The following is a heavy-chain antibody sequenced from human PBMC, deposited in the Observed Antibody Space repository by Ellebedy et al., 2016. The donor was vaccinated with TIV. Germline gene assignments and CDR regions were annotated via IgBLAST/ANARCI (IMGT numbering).Heavy chain of an antibody. J-gene: IGHJ4*02. CDR2: IYPGDSTI. V-gene: IGHV5-51*01. D-gene: IGHD3-10*01. Sequence: KVSCKASGYSFTNQWIGWVRQVPGKGLEWMAVIYPGDSTINYSPSFQGQVTISADKSISTAYLQWTSLKASDTAMFYCARLWFGEFPDYWGQGALVAVSS. CDR1: GYSFTNQW. CDR3: ARLWFGEFPDY.